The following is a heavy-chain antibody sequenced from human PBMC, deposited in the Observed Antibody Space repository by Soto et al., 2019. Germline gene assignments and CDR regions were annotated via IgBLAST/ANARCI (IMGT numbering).Heavy chain of an antibody. V-gene: IGHV3-21*01. D-gene: IGHD6-19*01. CDR1: GFTFSSYS. CDR2: ISSSSSYI. Sequence: GGSLRLSCAASGFTFSSYSMNWVRQAPGKGLEWVSSISSSSSYIYYADSVKGRFTISRDNAKNSLYLQMNSLRAEDTAVYYCARGMRAVAGTDYYYYMDVWGKGTTVTVSS. CDR3: ARGMRAVAGTDYYYYMDV. J-gene: IGHJ6*03.